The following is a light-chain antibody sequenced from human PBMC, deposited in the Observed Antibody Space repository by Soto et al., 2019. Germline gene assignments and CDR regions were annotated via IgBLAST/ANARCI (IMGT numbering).Light chain of an antibody. V-gene: IGKV3-11*01. CDR3: PQRTDMPPWT. CDR2: DAS. CDR1: QSVSSN. J-gene: IGKJ1*01. Sequence: YQATLSXXPGAXATLXXRXSQSVSSNLAWYQHKPCQSPMLLIFDASQRATGIPARFRGRGSGTDFNLSISSIEPEDFAVYYCPQRTDMPPWTFGQLTKADIK.